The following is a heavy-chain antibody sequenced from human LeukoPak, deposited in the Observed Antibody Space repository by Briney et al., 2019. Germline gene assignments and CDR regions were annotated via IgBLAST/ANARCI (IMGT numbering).Heavy chain of an antibody. Sequence: GESLKISCKGSGYSFSSYWIGWVRQMPGKGLEWMGIIYPGDSDTRYSPSFQGQVTISADKSISTAYLQWSSLKASDTAMYYCARRDGYGNNYYGMDVWGQGTTVTVSS. CDR3: ARRDGYGNNYYGMDV. V-gene: IGHV5-51*01. CDR1: GYSFSSYW. J-gene: IGHJ6*02. CDR2: IYPGDSDT. D-gene: IGHD5-24*01.